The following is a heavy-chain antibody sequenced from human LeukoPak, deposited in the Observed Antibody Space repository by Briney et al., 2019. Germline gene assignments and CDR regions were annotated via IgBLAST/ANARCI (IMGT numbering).Heavy chain of an antibody. CDR1: GFTFSSYS. Sequence: GGSLRLSCAASGFTFSSYSMNWVRQAPGKGLEWVSSISTSSSYIYYADSVKGRFTISRDNAKNSLYLQMNSRRAEDTAVYYCAKDSVVITWVQAVLFFDYWGQGTLVTVSS. CDR2: ISTSSSYI. V-gene: IGHV3-21*01. D-gene: IGHD3-22*01. J-gene: IGHJ4*02. CDR3: AKDSVVITWVQAVLFFDY.